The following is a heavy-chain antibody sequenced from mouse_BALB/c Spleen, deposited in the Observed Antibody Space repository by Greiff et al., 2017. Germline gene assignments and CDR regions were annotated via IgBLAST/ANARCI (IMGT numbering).Heavy chain of an antibody. V-gene: IGHV5-17*02. D-gene: IGHD1-1*01. CDR3: ARWYYGSSYYFDY. Sequence: EVQGVESGGGLVQPGGSRKLSCAASGFTFSSFGMHWVRQAPEKGLEWVAYISSGSSTIYYADTVKGRFTISRDNPKNTLFLQMTSLRSEDTAMYYCARWYYGSSYYFDYWGQGTTLTVSS. CDR2: ISSGSSTI. J-gene: IGHJ2*01. CDR1: GFTFSSFG.